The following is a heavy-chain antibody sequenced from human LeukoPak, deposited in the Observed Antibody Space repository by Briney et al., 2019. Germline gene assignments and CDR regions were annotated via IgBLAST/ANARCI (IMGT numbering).Heavy chain of an antibody. Sequence: SETLSLTCAVYGGSFSAYYWSWIRQPPGKGLEWIGEINHGGSTNCNPSLKSRVTISVDTSKNQFSLKLSSVTAADTAVYYCARHALVGYCSSTSCYISAFDIWGQGTMVTVSS. J-gene: IGHJ3*02. CDR2: INHGGST. V-gene: IGHV4-34*01. D-gene: IGHD2-2*02. CDR3: ARHALVGYCSSTSCYISAFDI. CDR1: GGSFSAYY.